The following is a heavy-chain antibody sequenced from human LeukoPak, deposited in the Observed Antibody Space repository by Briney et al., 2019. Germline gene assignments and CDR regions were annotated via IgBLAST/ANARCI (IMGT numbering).Heavy chain of an antibody. Sequence: SETLSLTCAVYGGSFSGYYWSWIRQPPGKGLEWIGEIIHSGSTNYNPSLKSRVTISVDTSKNQFSLKLSSVTAADTAVYYCARGLDTAMANVYYYYYYYMDVWGKGTRVTVSS. CDR3: ARGLDTAMANVYYYYYYYMDV. CDR2: IIHSGST. D-gene: IGHD5-18*01. CDR1: GGSFSGYY. J-gene: IGHJ6*03. V-gene: IGHV4-34*01.